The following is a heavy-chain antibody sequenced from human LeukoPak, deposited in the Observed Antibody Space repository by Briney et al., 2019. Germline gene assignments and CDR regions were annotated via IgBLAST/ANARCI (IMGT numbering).Heavy chain of an antibody. Sequence: PGGSLRLSCEASGVTFSNAWMSWVRQAPGKGLEWVGRIKSKTDGGTTDYAAPVKGRFTISRDDSKNTLYLQMNSLKTEDTAVYYCIGFYGEPSYYFDHWGQGTLVTVSS. CDR2: IKSKTDGGTT. J-gene: IGHJ4*02. V-gene: IGHV3-15*01. CDR3: IGFYGEPSYYFDH. D-gene: IGHD4-17*01. CDR1: GVTFSNAW.